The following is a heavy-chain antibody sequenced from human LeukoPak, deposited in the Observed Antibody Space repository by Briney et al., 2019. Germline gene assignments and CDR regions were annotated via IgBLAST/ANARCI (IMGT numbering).Heavy chain of an antibody. Sequence: ASVKVSCKASGYIFSSYGLSWVRQAPGQGLEWMGWISAYNGNTNYAQKLQGRVTMTTDTSTSTAYMELRSLRSDDTAVYYCARDAGGGATTAWFDPWGQGTLVTVSS. D-gene: IGHD1-26*01. V-gene: IGHV1-18*01. CDR2: ISAYNGNT. J-gene: IGHJ5*02. CDR3: ARDAGGGATTAWFDP. CDR1: GYIFSSYG.